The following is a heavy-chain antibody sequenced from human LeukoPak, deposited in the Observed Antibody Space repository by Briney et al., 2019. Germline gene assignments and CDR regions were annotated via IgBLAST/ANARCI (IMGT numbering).Heavy chain of an antibody. CDR1: GGSISSYY. CDR2: IYYSGST. D-gene: IGHD3-10*01. CDR3: ARAPHRYYYIDY. Sequence: SETLSLTCTVSGGSISSYYWSWIRQPPGKGLEWIGYIYYSGSTNYNPSLKSRVTISVDTSKNQFSLKLSSVTVADTAVYYCARAPHRYYYIDYWGQGTLVTVSS. V-gene: IGHV4-59*01. J-gene: IGHJ4*02.